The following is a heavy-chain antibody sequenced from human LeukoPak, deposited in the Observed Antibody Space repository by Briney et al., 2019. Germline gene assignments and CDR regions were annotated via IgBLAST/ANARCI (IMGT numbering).Heavy chain of an antibody. V-gene: IGHV3-23*01. Sequence: GGSLRLSYAASGFTFSSYAMSWVRQAPGKGLEWVSAISGSGGSTYYADSVKGRFTISRDNSKNTLYLQMNSLRAEDTAVYYCAKGRLTGGSRSYPFDYWGQGTLVTVSS. CDR2: ISGSGGST. CDR1: GFTFSSYA. J-gene: IGHJ4*02. CDR3: AKGRLTGGSRSYPFDY. D-gene: IGHD3-10*01.